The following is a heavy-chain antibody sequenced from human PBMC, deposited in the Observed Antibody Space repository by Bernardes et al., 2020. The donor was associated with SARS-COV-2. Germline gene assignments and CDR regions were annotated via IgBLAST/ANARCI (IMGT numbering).Heavy chain of an antibody. D-gene: IGHD2-8*01. CDR1: GFSFSSYA. CDR2: ISGNGGTT. V-gene: IGHV3-23*01. Sequence: GGSLRLSCAASGFSFSSYAMSWVHQAPGKGLEWVSAISGNGGTTYYADSVKGRFSISRDNSRNTLYLQMRSLRPEDTALYYCVKFTINGGSPDCWGQGTLVTVSP. J-gene: IGHJ4*02. CDR3: VKFTINGGSPDC.